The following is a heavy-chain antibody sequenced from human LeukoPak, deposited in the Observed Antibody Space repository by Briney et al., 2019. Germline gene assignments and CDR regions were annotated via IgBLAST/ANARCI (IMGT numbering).Heavy chain of an antibody. D-gene: IGHD3-10*01. CDR3: ARSQGTMVRGVIAY. J-gene: IGHJ4*02. CDR2: ISGSGGST. V-gene: IGHV3-23*01. Sequence: GGSLRLSCAASGFTFSNAWMSWVRQAPGKGLEGVSVISGSGGSTYYADSVKGRFTISRDNSKNTLYLQMNSLRSEDTAVYYCARSQGTMVRGVIAYWGQGTLVTVSS. CDR1: GFTFSNAW.